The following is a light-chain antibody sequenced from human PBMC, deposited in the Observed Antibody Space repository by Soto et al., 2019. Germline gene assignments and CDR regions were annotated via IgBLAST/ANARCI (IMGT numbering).Light chain of an antibody. V-gene: IGKV2-40*01. CDR3: MQSLEFPYT. Sequence: VMTQTPLSLSVTPGEPASMSCRSSQSLLESDDGNTNLDWYLQKPGQSPQLLIYTVSSRASGVPDRFSGSGSDTDFTLKISRVGAEDVGIYYCMQSLEFPYTFGQGTKLEI. J-gene: IGKJ2*01. CDR1: QSLLESDDGNTN. CDR2: TVS.